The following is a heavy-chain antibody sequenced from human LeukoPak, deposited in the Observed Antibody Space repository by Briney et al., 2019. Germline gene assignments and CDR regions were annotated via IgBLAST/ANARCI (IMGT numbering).Heavy chain of an antibody. CDR3: AKGKMVYAIDY. CDR1: EFSFNIYA. V-gene: IGHV3-23*01. D-gene: IGHD2-8*01. CDR2: ISVSGGAT. J-gene: IGHJ4*02. Sequence: GGSLRLSCAASEFSFNIYAMSWVRQAPGKGLEWVSSISVSGGATFYADSVKGRFTISRDNSKNTLYLQMNSLRAEDTALYYCAKGKMVYAIDYWGQGTLVTVSS.